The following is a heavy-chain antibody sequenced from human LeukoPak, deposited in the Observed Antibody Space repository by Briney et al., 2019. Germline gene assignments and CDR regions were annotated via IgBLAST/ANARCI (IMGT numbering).Heavy chain of an antibody. Sequence: SETLSLTCTVSGGSISSSSYYWGWIRQPPGKGLEWIGSIYYSGSTYYNPSLKSRVTISVDTSKNQFSLKLSSVTAADTAVYYCARVRTSSSPTRSYYYYYYMDVWGKGTTVTVSS. V-gene: IGHV4-39*07. D-gene: IGHD6-6*01. CDR2: IYYSGST. CDR1: GGSISSSSYY. CDR3: ARVRTSSSPTRSYYYYYYMDV. J-gene: IGHJ6*03.